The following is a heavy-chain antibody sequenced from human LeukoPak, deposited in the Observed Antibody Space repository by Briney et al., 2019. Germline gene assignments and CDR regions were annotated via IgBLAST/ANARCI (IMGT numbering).Heavy chain of an antibody. CDR3: ARGSEMWIQLWSQIYYFDY. J-gene: IGHJ4*02. CDR1: GGSISSSSYY. CDR2: IYYSGST. Sequence: PSETLSLTCTVSGGSISSSSYYWGWIRQPPGKGLEWIGSIYYSGSTYYNPSLKSRVTISVDTSKNQFSLKLSSVTAADTAVYYCARGSEMWIQLWSQIYYFDYWGQGTLVTVSS. V-gene: IGHV4-39*07. D-gene: IGHD5-18*01.